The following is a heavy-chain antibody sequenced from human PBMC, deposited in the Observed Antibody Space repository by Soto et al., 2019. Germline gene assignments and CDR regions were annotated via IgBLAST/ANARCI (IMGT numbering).Heavy chain of an antibody. J-gene: IGHJ6*02. V-gene: IGHV2-70*04. CDR1: GFSLSTSGMR. Sequence: SGPTLVNTTQTLTLTCTFSGFSLSTSGMRVSWIRQPPGKAREWLARIDWDDDKFYSTSLKTRLTISKDTSKNQVVLTMTNMDPVDTATYYCARDSMVRGVIWPYYYYGMDVWGQGTTVTVSS. CDR3: ARDSMVRGVIWPYYYYGMDV. CDR2: IDWDDDK. D-gene: IGHD3-10*01.